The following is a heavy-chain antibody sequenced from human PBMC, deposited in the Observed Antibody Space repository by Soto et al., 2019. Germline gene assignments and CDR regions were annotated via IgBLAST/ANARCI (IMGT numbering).Heavy chain of an antibody. CDR2: IYYSGST. D-gene: IGHD5-18*01. CDR1: GGSIRSSSYS. V-gene: IGHV4-39*01. Sequence: SETLSLTLTGSGGSIRSSSYSWGWSRPPPGKGLEWIGSIYYSGSTYYNPSLKSRVTISVDTSKNQFSLKLSSVTAADTAVYYCARIGYSYGYFYYGMDVWGQGTTVT. J-gene: IGHJ6*02. CDR3: ARIGYSYGYFYYGMDV.